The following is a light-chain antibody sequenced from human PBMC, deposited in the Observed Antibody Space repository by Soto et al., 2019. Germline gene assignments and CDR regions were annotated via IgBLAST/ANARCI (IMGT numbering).Light chain of an antibody. Sequence: EIVLTQSPGTLSLSPGERATLSCRASQSVSSSNLAWYCQKPGQAPRLPIYGASNRATGIPDRFSGSGSGTDFTLTISRVEPEDLAVYYCQQYGGSTMFTFGQGTKLEI. CDR3: QQYGGSTMFT. CDR2: GAS. J-gene: IGKJ2*01. V-gene: IGKV3-20*01. CDR1: QSVSSSN.